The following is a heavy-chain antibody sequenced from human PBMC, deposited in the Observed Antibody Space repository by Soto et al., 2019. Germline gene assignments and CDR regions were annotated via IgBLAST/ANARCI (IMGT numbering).Heavy chain of an antibody. CDR2: IYYSGST. D-gene: IGHD2-2*01. J-gene: IGHJ6*02. Sequence: SETLSLTCTVSGGSISSYYRSWIRQPPGTGLEWIGYIYYSGSTNYNPSLKSRVTISVDTSKNQFSLKLSSVTAADTAVYYCARDALIPAATVYYYYYGMDVWGQGTTVTVSS. CDR1: GGSISSYY. CDR3: ARDALIPAATVYYYYYGMDV. V-gene: IGHV4-59*01.